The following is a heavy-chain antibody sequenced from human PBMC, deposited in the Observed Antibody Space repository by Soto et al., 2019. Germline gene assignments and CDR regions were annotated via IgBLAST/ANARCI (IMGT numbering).Heavy chain of an antibody. CDR3: AKKGYYDTSGYPIRYFDY. CDR2: ITYSGGSR. J-gene: IGHJ4*02. V-gene: IGHV3-23*04. Sequence: EVQLVESGGGLVQPGGSLRLSCAASGFTFSNYAMAWVRQAPGKGLEWVSTITYSGGSRDYADSVKGRFPISRDNSKNTLYLQMNSLRAEDTAVYYCAKKGYYDTSGYPIRYFDYWGQGTLVTVSS. D-gene: IGHD3-22*01. CDR1: GFTFSNYA.